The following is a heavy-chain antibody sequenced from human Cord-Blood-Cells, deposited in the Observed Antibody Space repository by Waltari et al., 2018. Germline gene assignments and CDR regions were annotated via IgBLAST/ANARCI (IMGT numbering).Heavy chain of an antibody. CDR1: AFTFSSYC. CDR3: ACDLAAAGTDY. D-gene: IGHD6-13*01. Sequence: EVQLVESGGGLVQPGGSLRLSCAASAFTFSSYCLLWVRQAPGKGRVWVSGINIDGSNSSYADSVKGRFTISRDNAKNTLYLQMNSLRAEDTAVYYCACDLAAAGTDYWGQGTLVTVSS. J-gene: IGHJ4*02. CDR2: INIDGSNS. V-gene: IGHV3-74*01.